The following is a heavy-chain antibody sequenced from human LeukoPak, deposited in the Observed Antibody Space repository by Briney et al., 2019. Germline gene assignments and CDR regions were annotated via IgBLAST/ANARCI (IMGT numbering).Heavy chain of an antibody. J-gene: IGHJ4*02. CDR2: ISTTSEYI. CDR1: GLTSSTLS. D-gene: IGHD3-10*01. V-gene: IGHV3-21*01. Sequence: GGSLRLSCVVSGLTSSTLSMASVRQVRGKGLGWVSSISTTSEYIFQKDSLKGRFTVSRDNAKNSVFLQMNSLRAEDTAVYYCAGTRGKRMTMVRAFDYWGQGALVTVSS. CDR3: AGTRGKRMTMVRAFDY.